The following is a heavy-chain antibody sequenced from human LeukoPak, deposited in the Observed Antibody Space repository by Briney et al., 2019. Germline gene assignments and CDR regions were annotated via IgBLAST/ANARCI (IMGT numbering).Heavy chain of an antibody. Sequence: GGSLRLSCAASGFTFDDYAMHWVRQAPGKGLEWVSSISGPGGAAFYADSVRGRFTISRDNSKNTLYLHMNNLRAEDTAMYYCAKPIAVAGQYYNWFDPWGRGTLVTVSS. CDR3: AKPIAVAGQYYNWFDP. CDR2: ISGPGGAA. J-gene: IGHJ5*02. D-gene: IGHD6-19*01. V-gene: IGHV3-23*01. CDR1: GFTFDDYA.